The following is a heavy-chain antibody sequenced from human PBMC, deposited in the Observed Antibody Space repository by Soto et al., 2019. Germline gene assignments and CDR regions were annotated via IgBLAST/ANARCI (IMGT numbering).Heavy chain of an antibody. CDR1: GYTFTSYG. CDR2: ISAYNGNT. CDR3: ARSGAVAGFIESPTEAFDI. D-gene: IGHD6-19*01. J-gene: IGHJ3*02. Sequence: ASVKVSCKASGYTFTSYGISWVRQAPGQGLEWMGWISAYNGNTNYAQKLQGRVTMTTDTSTSTAYMELRSLRSDDTAVYYCARSGAVAGFIESPTEAFDIWGQGTMVTVSS. V-gene: IGHV1-18*01.